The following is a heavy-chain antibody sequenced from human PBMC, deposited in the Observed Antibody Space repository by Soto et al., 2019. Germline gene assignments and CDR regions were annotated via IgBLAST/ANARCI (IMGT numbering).Heavy chain of an antibody. CDR2: SSFDGGND. D-gene: IGHD1-20*01. V-gene: IGHV3-30*18. Sequence: QGQLVESGGGVVQPGRSLRLSCVASGFSFSDYGMHWVRQGPGKGLEWVAVSSFDGGNDYHADSVKGRFTISRDNSKNILYLQMSSLRVEDTAVYYCAKDHQYNVYEPFYLWGQGTLVTVSS. CDR1: GFSFSDYG. J-gene: IGHJ5*02. CDR3: AKDHQYNVYEPFYL.